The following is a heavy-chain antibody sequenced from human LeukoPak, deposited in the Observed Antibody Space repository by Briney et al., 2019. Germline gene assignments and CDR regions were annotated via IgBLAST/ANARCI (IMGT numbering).Heavy chain of an antibody. J-gene: IGHJ4*02. D-gene: IGHD3-3*01. CDR3: TTFADFWSAFSFDH. Sequence: GGSLRLSCAASGSTVSNTWMSWVRQAPGKGLEWVGRIKSRSDGGTAEYAAPVKGRFTISRDDSKNTLNLEMSSLRTEDTAVYYCTTFADFWSAFSFDHWGQGTLVTVSS. CDR1: GSTVSNTW. CDR2: IKSRSDGGTA. V-gene: IGHV3-15*01.